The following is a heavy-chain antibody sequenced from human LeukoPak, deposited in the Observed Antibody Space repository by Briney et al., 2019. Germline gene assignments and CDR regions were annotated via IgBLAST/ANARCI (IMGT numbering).Heavy chain of an antibody. V-gene: IGHV4-39*01. Sequence: PSETLSLTCTVSGGSISSSSYYWGWIRQPPGKGLEWIGSIYYSGSTYYNPSLKSRVTISVDTSKNQFSLELSSVTAADTAVYYCARLVDCSGGSCYPLPPFDYWGQGTLVTVSS. D-gene: IGHD2-15*01. J-gene: IGHJ4*02. CDR3: ARLVDCSGGSCYPLPPFDY. CDR2: IYYSGST. CDR1: GGSISSSSYY.